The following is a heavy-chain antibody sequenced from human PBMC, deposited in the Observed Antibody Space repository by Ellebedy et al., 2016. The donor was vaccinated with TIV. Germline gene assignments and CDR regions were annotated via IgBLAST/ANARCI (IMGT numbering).Heavy chain of an antibody. CDR3: ARAGYSSGWADFKAPVY. D-gene: IGHD6-19*01. Sequence: ASVKVSXKASGYSFNSYGINWVRHAPGQGLEWMGWISVYNGNRNYAQKLQGRVTMTTDTSTSTAYMELRSLRSDDTAVYYCARAGYSSGWADFKAPVYWGQGTLVTVSS. J-gene: IGHJ4*02. V-gene: IGHV1-18*01. CDR1: GYSFNSYG. CDR2: ISVYNGNR.